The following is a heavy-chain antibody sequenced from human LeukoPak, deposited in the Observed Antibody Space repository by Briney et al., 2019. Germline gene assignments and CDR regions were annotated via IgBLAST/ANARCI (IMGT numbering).Heavy chain of an antibody. CDR3: AKESAGVDAFDI. CDR2: ISDSGGVT. Sequence: GGSLGLSCVVSGFTFNNYAMSWVRQAPGKGLEWGSAISDSGGVTKYADSVKGRFTISRDNSKNTLYLQMNSLRAEDTAVYYCAKESAGVDAFDIWGQGTMVTVSS. D-gene: IGHD3-3*01. V-gene: IGHV3-23*01. J-gene: IGHJ3*02. CDR1: GFTFNNYA.